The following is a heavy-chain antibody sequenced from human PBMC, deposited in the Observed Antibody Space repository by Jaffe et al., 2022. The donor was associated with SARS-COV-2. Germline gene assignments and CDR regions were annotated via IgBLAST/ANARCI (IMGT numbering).Heavy chain of an antibody. D-gene: IGHD2-15*01. V-gene: IGHV3-9*01. CDR2: ISWNSGSI. Sequence: EVQLVESGGGLVQPGRSLRLSCAASGFTFDDYAMHWVRQAPGKGLEWVSGISWNSGSIGYADSVKGRFTISRDNAKNSLYLQMNSLRAEDTALYYCAKGHVVVEGWYFDYWGQGTLVTVSS. CDR3: AKGHVVVEGWYFDY. CDR1: GFTFDDYA. J-gene: IGHJ4*02.